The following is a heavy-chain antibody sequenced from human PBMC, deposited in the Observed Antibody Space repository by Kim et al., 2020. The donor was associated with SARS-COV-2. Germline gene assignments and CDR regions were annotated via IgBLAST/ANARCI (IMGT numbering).Heavy chain of an antibody. V-gene: IGHV3-33*01. Sequence: GGSLRLSCVASGLTFSSYGMHWVRQAPGKGLEWVAVIWYDGSNKYYADSVKGRFTISRDNSKNTLYLQLNSLRAEDTAVYYCAREGIAVASTRFYFFDYWGQGTLVTVSS. CDR1: GLTFSSYG. J-gene: IGHJ4*02. D-gene: IGHD6-19*01. CDR2: IWYDGSNK. CDR3: AREGIAVASTRFYFFDY.